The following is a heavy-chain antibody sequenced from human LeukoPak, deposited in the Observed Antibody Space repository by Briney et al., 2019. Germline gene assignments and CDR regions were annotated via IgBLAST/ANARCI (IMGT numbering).Heavy chain of an antibody. D-gene: IGHD3-10*01. V-gene: IGHV1-69*04. CDR3: ARELRRITMVRGVTPWYFDL. Sequence: ASVKVSCKASGGTFSSYAISWVRQAPGQGLEWMGRIIPILGIANYAQKFQGRVTITADKSTSTAYMELSSLRSEDTAVYYCARELRRITMVRGVTPWYFDLWGRGTLVTVSS. CDR1: GGTFSSYA. CDR2: IIPILGIA. J-gene: IGHJ2*01.